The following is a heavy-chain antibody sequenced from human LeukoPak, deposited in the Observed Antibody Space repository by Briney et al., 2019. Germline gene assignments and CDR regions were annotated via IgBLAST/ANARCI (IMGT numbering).Heavy chain of an antibody. J-gene: IGHJ3*02. CDR2: IYYSGST. Sequence: PSETLSLTCTVSGGSISGSSYYWGWIRQPPGKGLEWIGSIYYSGSTYYNPSLKSRVTISVDTSKNQFSLKLSSVTAADTAVHYCASRGELRYFDWLFNGDAFDIWGQGTMVTVSS. CDR1: GGSISGSSYY. V-gene: IGHV4-39*01. CDR3: ASRGELRYFDWLFNGDAFDI. D-gene: IGHD3-9*01.